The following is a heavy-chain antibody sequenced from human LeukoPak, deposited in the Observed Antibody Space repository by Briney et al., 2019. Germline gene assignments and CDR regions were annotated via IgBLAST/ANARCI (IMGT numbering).Heavy chain of an antibody. J-gene: IGHJ4*02. D-gene: IGHD4-17*01. CDR1: GFTFSSYA. CDR3: ARDYADYVGYFFFDY. CDR2: ISGGGETT. Sequence: GGSLRLSCAASGFTFSSYAMSWVRQAPGKGLEWVSSISGGGETTYCADSAKGRFTISRDNSQNTLYLQMNSLRAEDTAVYYCARDYADYVGYFFFDYWGQGTLVTVSS. V-gene: IGHV3-23*01.